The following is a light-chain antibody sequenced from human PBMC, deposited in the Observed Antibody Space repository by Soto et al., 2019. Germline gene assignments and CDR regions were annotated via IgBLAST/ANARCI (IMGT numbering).Light chain of an antibody. V-gene: IGLV2-14*01. CDR3: SSYTSSSTDV. Sequence: QSALTQPASVSGSPGQSITISCTGTSSDVGGYNYVSWYQQHPGKAPKLIIYDVSNRPSGVSNRFSGSKSGNTASLTISGLQGEDEADYYCSSYTSSSTDVFGTGTKLTVL. J-gene: IGLJ1*01. CDR2: DVS. CDR1: SSDVGGYNY.